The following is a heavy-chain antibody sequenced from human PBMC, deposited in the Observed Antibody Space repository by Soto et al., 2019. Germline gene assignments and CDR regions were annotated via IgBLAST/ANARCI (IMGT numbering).Heavy chain of an antibody. CDR3: ASLPIGYCSSTSCYRNKNYYYYYMDV. CDR1: CGSISSYY. Sequence: SETLSLTCTVACGSISSYYWRWIGQPPWKGLEWIGYIYYSGSTNYNPSLKSRVTISVDTSKNQFSLKLSSVTAADTAVYYCASLPIGYCSSTSCYRNKNYYYYYMDVWGKGTTVT. V-gene: IGHV4-59*01. CDR2: IYYSGST. J-gene: IGHJ6*03. D-gene: IGHD2-2*02.